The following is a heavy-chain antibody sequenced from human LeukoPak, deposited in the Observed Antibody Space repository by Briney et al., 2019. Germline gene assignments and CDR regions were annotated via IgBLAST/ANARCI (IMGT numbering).Heavy chain of an antibody. CDR1: GGSISTYY. CDR2: IHDSGTT. D-gene: IGHD5-24*01. J-gene: IGHJ4*02. V-gene: IGHV4-59*01. Sequence: SETLSLTCTVSGGSISTYYWSWIRQPPGKGLEWIGYIHDSGTTSYNPSLKSRVTISVDMSETQLSLRLTSVSAADPAIYYCARGGREGYNSFAYWGQGTLVTVSS. CDR3: ARGGREGYNSFAY.